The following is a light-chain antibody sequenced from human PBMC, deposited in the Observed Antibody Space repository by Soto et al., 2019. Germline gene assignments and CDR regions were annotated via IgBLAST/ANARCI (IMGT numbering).Light chain of an antibody. J-gene: IGKJ1*01. V-gene: IGKV3-15*01. Sequence: DIVMTQSPVTLSVSPGETVTLSCRASQSLRSNLAWYQKKPGQTPRLLIFSASIRAAATPARFSGSGAGTNFSLTISSLQSEDFAVYYCQQHDKIPPAFGQGTKVDLK. CDR2: SAS. CDR1: QSLRSN. CDR3: QQHDKIPPA.